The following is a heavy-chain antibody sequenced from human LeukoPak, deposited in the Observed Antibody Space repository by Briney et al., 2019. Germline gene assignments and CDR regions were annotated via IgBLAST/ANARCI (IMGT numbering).Heavy chain of an antibody. V-gene: IGHV3-30-3*01. CDR3: ASRGPFDY. CDR1: GFTFSSYA. Sequence: GRSLRLSCAASGFTFSSYAMHWVRPAPGKGLEWVAVISYDGSNKYYADSVKGRFTISRDNSKNTLYLQMNSLRAEDTAVYYCASRGPFDYWGQGTLVTVSS. CDR2: ISYDGSNK. J-gene: IGHJ4*02.